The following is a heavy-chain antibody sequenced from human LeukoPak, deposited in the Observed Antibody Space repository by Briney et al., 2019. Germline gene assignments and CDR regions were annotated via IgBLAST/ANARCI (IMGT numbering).Heavy chain of an antibody. CDR3: GLWLGELLIG. CDR2: INPNSGGT. V-gene: IGHV1-2*06. D-gene: IGHD3-10*01. J-gene: IGHJ4*02. CDR1: GYTFTGYY. Sequence: ASVKVSCKASGYTFTGYYMHWVRQAPGQGLEWMGRINPNSGGTNYAQKFQGRVTMTRDTSISTAYMELSRLRSDDTAVHHCGLWLGELLIGWGQGTLVTVSS.